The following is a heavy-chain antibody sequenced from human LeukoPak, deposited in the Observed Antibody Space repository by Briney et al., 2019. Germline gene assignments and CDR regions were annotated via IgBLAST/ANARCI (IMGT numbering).Heavy chain of an antibody. CDR2: IYYSGST. D-gene: IGHD6-13*01. CDR1: GGSISSHY. V-gene: IGHV4-59*11. Sequence: SETLSLTCTVSGGSISSHYWSWIRQPPGKGLEWIGYIYYSGSTNYNPSLKSRVTISVDTSKNQFSLKLSSVTAADTTVYYCAREAAAGTFDYWGQGTLVTVSS. J-gene: IGHJ4*02. CDR3: AREAAAGTFDY.